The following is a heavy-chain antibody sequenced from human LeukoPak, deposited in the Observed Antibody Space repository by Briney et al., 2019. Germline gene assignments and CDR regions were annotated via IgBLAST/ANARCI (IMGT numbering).Heavy chain of an antibody. CDR2: IAHQGNNQ. V-gene: IGHV3-30*02. J-gene: IGHJ4*02. CDR3: AKYGSWSCPD. Sequence: GGPLRLSCGASGFTFSSSAMHGVRQGPGKGLEWVAYIAHQGNNQYYAGSVKGRFTIPRNNSKGSLYLQMSSLRADDTAVYYCAKYGSWSCPDWGQGTLVRVSS. D-gene: IGHD3-10*01. CDR1: GFTFSSSA.